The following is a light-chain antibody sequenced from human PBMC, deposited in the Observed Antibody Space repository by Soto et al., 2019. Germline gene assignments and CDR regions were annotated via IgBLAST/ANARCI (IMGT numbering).Light chain of an antibody. CDR2: AAS. V-gene: IGKV1-39*01. Sequence: DVQMTQSPSSLSASVGDRVPITCRASQSISNYLNWYQQKPGKAPKLLIYAASSLQSGVPSRFSGSGSGTDVTLTISSLQPEDFATYYCQQSYSTPWTFGQGTKVDIK. J-gene: IGKJ1*01. CDR3: QQSYSTPWT. CDR1: QSISNY.